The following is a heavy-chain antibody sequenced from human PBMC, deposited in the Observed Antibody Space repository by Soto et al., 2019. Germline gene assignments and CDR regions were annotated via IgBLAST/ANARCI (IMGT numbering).Heavy chain of an antibody. D-gene: IGHD2-15*01. CDR3: GKVLVGATGHTDSDS. CDR2: IDYNGVT. Sequence: SETLSLTCTVSGGSIYRSGYYWGWIRQPPGRGLEWIGNIDYNGVTNSNPSLKSRVAISRDTSKNQFSLKLTSVTAADTALYYCGKVLVGATGHTDSDSWGPGTLVTVSS. V-gene: IGHV4-39*01. CDR1: GGSIYRSGYY. J-gene: IGHJ4*02.